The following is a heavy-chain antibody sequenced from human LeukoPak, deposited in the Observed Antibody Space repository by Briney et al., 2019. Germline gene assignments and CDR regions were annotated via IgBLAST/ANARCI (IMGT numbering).Heavy chain of an antibody. CDR2: IYYSGST. V-gene: IGHV4-39*01. Sequence: KSSETLSLTCTVSGGSISSSSYYWGWIRQPPGKGLEWIGSIYYSGSTYYNPSLKSRVTISVDTSKNQFSLKLSSVTAADTAVYYCARRASSSWYFDYWGQGTLVTVSS. CDR1: GGSISSSSYY. J-gene: IGHJ4*02. D-gene: IGHD6-13*01. CDR3: ARRASSSWYFDY.